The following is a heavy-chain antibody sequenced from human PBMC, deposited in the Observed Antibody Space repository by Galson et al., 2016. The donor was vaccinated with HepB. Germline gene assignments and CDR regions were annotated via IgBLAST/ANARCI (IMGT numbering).Heavy chain of an antibody. Sequence: SVKVSCKASGYTFTNYAIHWVRQAPGQRLEWMGWINPGNGNSQYSQKFQGRVTITRDTSATTAYMELSSLRSEDTAVYYCARDRWGVVNIPYSYFDYWGQGTLVTVSS. CDR2: INPGNGNS. D-gene: IGHD3-3*01. V-gene: IGHV1-3*01. CDR3: ARDRWGVVNIPYSYFDY. J-gene: IGHJ4*02. CDR1: GYTFTNYA.